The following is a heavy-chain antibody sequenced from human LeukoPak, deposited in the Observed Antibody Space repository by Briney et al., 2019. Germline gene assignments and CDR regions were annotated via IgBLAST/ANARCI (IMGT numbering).Heavy chain of an antibody. CDR3: ARRRSGSYIDY. J-gene: IGHJ4*02. CDR1: GYSFTSYW. CDR2: IHPSDSDT. D-gene: IGHD1-26*01. Sequence: GESLKISCKGSGYSFTSYWIGWVRQMPGKGLEWMGIIHPSDSDTRYSPSFQGQVTISVGKSINTAYLQWSSLKASDTAMYYCARRRSGSYIDYWGQGTLVTVSS. V-gene: IGHV5-51*01.